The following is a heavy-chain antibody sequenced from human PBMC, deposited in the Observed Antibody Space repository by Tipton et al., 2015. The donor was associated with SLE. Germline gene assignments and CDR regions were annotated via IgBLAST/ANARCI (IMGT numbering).Heavy chain of an antibody. CDR3: ARAGDSRDFDGFDI. V-gene: IGHV4-30-2*01. Sequence: TLSLTCTVSGGSISSGASSWSWIRQPPGKGLGWMGYIYHTGSTYNNPSLKSRVTISVDRSKNQFSLKLSSVTAADTAVYYCARAGDSRDFDGFDIWGQGTMVTVSS. CDR2: IYHTGST. J-gene: IGHJ3*02. CDR1: GGSISSGASS. D-gene: IGHD6-13*01.